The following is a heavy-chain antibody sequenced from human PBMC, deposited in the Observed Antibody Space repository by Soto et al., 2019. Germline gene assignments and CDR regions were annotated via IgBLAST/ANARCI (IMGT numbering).Heavy chain of an antibody. D-gene: IGHD3-10*01. CDR3: AKKVNSGPGSQYFDY. CDR1: GFTFSSYS. Sequence: GGSLRLSCAASGFTFSSYSMSWVRQAPGKGLEWVSGFRSGGDDGTTYYADSVKGRFTISRDNSKNTLFLQMNSLRAEDTAIYYCAKKVNSGPGSQYFDYWGQGTLVTVSS. J-gene: IGHJ4*02. V-gene: IGHV3-23*01. CDR2: FRSGGDDGTT.